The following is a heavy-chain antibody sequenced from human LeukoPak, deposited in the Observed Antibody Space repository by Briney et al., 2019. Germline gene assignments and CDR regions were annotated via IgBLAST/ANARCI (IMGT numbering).Heavy chain of an antibody. J-gene: IGHJ3*02. CDR2: IKQDGSEK. CDR1: GFTFSSYW. D-gene: IGHD6-19*01. Sequence: GGSLRLSCAASGFTFSSYWMSWVRQAPGKGPEWVANIKQDGSEKYYVDSVKGRFTISRDNAKNSLYLQMNSLRAEDTAVYYCARDVCGSGCSAFDIWGQGTMVTVSS. CDR3: ARDVCGSGCSAFDI. V-gene: IGHV3-7*01.